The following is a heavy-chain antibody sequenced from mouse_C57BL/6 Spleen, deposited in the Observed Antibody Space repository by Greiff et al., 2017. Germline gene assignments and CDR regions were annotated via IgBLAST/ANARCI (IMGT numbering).Heavy chain of an antibody. D-gene: IGHD2-4*01. CDR2: LSSGSSTI. CDR3: ARHDYCFDY. CDR1: GFTFSDYG. J-gene: IGHJ2*01. Sequence: EVKLVESGGGLVKPGGSLKLSCAASGFTFSDYGMHWVRQAPEKGLEWVAYLSSGSSTIYYADTVKGRFTISRDNATNTLFLQMTSLRSEDTAMYYCARHDYCFDYGGQGTTLTVSS. V-gene: IGHV5-17*01.